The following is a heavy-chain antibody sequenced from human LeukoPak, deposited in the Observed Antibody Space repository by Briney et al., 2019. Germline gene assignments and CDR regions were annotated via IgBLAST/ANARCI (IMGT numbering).Heavy chain of an antibody. CDR3: ARGGTLFDY. J-gene: IGHJ4*02. CDR1: GFTFSSYW. D-gene: IGHD3-16*01. CDR2: INHNGNVN. V-gene: IGHV3-7*01. Sequence: GGSLRLSCAASGFTFSSYWMNWARQAPGKGLEWVASINHNGNVNYYVDSVKGRFTISRDNTKGSLFLQLNSLRAEDTAVYYCARGGTLFDYWGQGTLVTVSS.